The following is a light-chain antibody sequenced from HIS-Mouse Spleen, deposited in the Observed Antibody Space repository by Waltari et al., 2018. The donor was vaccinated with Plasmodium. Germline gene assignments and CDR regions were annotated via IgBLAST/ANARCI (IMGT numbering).Light chain of an antibody. J-gene: IGKJ4*01. V-gene: IGKV1-39*01. CDR1: QSISSY. Sequence: DLQMTQSQSSLSTSVGDRVTITCRASQSISSYLNWYQQKPGKAPKLLIYAASSLQSGVPSRFSGSGSGTDFTLTISSLQPEDFATYYCQQSYSTPPTFGGGTKVEIK. CDR2: AAS. CDR3: QQSYSTPPT.